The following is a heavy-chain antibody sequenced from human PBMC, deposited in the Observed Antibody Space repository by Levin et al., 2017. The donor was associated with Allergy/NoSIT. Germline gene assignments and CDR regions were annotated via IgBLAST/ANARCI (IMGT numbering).Heavy chain of an antibody. Sequence: GSLLLSFSFSFFSFLFSSFLFLLPPPFHFLSFIGEINHSGSTNYNPSLKSRVTISVDTSKNQFSLKVSSVTAADTAVYYCARGARPVSGSYYMRYWGQGTLVTVSS. D-gene: IGHD1-26*01. V-gene: IGHV4-34*01. CDR3: ARGARPVSGSYYMRY. J-gene: IGHJ4*02. CDR1: FFSFLFSS. CDR2: INHSGST.